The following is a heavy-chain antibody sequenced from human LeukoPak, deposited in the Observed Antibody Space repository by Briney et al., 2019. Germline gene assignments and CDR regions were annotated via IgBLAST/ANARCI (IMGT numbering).Heavy chain of an antibody. V-gene: IGHV3-11*01. CDR3: ARAAYGSGYSYFDY. CDR2: ISSSGSTI. D-gene: IGHD3-10*01. CDR1: GSTFSNYY. J-gene: IGHJ4*02. Sequence: GGSLRLSCAASGSTFSNYYMRWIRQAPGKGLEWDSYISSSGSTIYYADSVKGRFTISRDNAKNSLYLQMNSLRAEDTAVYYCARAAYGSGYSYFDYWGQGTLVTVSS.